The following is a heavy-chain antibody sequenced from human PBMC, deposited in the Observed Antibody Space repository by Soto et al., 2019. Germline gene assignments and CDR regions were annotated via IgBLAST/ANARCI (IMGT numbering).Heavy chain of an antibody. V-gene: IGHV3-30-3*01. J-gene: IGHJ2*01. CDR1: GFIFSNYA. Sequence: QVQLVESGRGVVQPGRSLRLACAASGFIFSNYAIHWVRQAPGKGLEWVSVISYDGSNKYYADSVKGRFTISRDNSKNTLYLQMNSLRAEDTAVYFCARVGGIATRPSGWYFDLWGRGTLVTVSS. CDR2: ISYDGSNK. D-gene: IGHD6-6*01. CDR3: ARVGGIATRPSGWYFDL.